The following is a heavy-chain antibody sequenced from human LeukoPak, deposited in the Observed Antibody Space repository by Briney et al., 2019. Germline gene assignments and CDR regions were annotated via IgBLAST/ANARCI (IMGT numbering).Heavy chain of an antibody. J-gene: IGHJ4*02. D-gene: IGHD2-2*01. CDR2: INPNSGCT. Sequence: ASVKVSCKASGYTFTGYYMHWVRQAPGQTLEWMGWINPNSGCTNYAQKFLGRVTMPRDTSISTAYLDPDRVRSEDTAVYYCAQHCSSTSCYQDYWGQGTLVTVSS. CDR3: AQHCSSTSCYQDY. CDR1: GYTFTGYY. V-gene: IGHV1-2*02.